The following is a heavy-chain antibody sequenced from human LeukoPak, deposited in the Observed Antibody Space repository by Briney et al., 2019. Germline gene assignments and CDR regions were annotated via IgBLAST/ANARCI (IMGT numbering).Heavy chain of an antibody. J-gene: IGHJ4*02. CDR1: GFTFSSYG. V-gene: IGHV3-30*18. D-gene: IGHD4-17*01. CDR2: ISYDGSNK. CDR3: AKDFRYGDLRVY. Sequence: GGSLRLSCAGSGFTFSSYGMDWVRQAPGKGLEWVAFISYDGSNKYSADSVKGRFTISRDNSKNTLYLQMNSLRAEDTAVYYCAKDFRYGDLRVYWGQGTLVTVSS.